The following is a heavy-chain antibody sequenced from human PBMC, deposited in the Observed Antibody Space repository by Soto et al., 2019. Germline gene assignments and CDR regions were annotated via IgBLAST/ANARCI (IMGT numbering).Heavy chain of an antibody. V-gene: IGHV3-23*01. J-gene: IGHJ6*02. CDR3: AKDSYGSGTDYFYGMDV. CDR2: MSAGGGST. CDR1: GFSFSSYA. Sequence: GGSLRLSCAASGFSFSSYAMSWVRQAPGKGLEWVSCMSAGGGSTLHADSVKSRFTISRDNSKNTLYLQMNSLRDEDTAVYYCAKDSYGSGTDYFYGMDVRGQGTTVIVSS. D-gene: IGHD3-10*01.